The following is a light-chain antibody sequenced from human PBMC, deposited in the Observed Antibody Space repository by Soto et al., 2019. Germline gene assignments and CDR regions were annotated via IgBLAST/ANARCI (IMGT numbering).Light chain of an antibody. V-gene: IGLV2-14*03. CDR1: SSDVGAYNY. Sequence: QSVLTQPASVSGSPGQSITISFTGTSSDVGAYNYVSWYQKYPGKAPQLILYDVTHRPSGTSYRFSGCKSANTASLTISGLQPEDQADYYYSPYADSDTYLFGPGTKVTVL. CDR3: SPYADSDTYL. CDR2: DVT. J-gene: IGLJ1*01.